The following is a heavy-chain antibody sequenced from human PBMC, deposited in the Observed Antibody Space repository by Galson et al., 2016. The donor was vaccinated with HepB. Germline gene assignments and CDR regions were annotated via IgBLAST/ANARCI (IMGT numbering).Heavy chain of an antibody. Sequence: SLRLSCAASGFTFSNYAMHWVRQAPGKGLEWVAVISYDSSTKYYADSVRGRLTISRDNSKDALYLQMNSLTPKDTAVYYCARDTRPKDYFYGMDVWGQGTTVTVSS. CDR2: ISYDSSTK. J-gene: IGHJ6*02. V-gene: IGHV3-30*03. CDR1: GFTFSNYA. CDR3: ARDTRPKDYFYGMDV. D-gene: IGHD1-26*01.